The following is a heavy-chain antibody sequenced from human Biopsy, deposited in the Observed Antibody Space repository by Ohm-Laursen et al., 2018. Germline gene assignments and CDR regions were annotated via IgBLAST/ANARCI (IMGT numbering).Heavy chain of an antibody. CDR2: ISPYNDKT. CDR1: GYTFTSYA. D-gene: IGHD2/OR15-2a*01. CDR3: ARGCCTSTTCYGLLDN. J-gene: IGHJ4*02. V-gene: IGHV1-18*01. Sequence: SVKVSCKASGYTFTSYAIRWVRQAPGQGLEWMGWISPYNDKTSYPPKLQDRVTMTADTSTNTVHMELRSLRSDDTAVYYCARGCCTSTTCYGLLDNWGQGTVVTVSS.